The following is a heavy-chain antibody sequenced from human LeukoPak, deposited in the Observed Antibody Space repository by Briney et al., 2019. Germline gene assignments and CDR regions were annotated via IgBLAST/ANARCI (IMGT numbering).Heavy chain of an antibody. D-gene: IGHD2-2*01. CDR1: GGSISSYY. CDR2: IDTSGNT. J-gene: IGHJ3*02. CDR3: AREDIVVVPAAPGNAFDI. Sequence: SEALSLTCTVSGGSISSYYWSWIRQPAGKGLEWIGRIDTSGNTNYKPSLKSRVTMSVDTSKNQFSLKLSSVTAADTAVYYCAREDIVVVPAAPGNAFDIWGQGTMVTVSS. V-gene: IGHV4-4*07.